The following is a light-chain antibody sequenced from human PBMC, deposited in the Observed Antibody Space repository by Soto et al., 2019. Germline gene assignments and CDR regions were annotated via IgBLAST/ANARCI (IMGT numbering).Light chain of an antibody. Sequence: DIQMTQSPSTLSGSVGDRVTFTCRVSQTISSWLDWYQQKPGKAPNLLIYAASTLKSGVPSRFSGSGSGTEFTLTISSLQPDDFATYYCQQNNSYSVAFGQGTKVEIK. CDR1: QTISSW. CDR2: AAS. CDR3: QQNNSYSVA. V-gene: IGKV1-5*03. J-gene: IGKJ1*01.